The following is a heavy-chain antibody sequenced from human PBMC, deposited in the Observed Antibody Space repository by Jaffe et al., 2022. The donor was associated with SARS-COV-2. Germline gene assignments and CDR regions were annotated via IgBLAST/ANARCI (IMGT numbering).Heavy chain of an antibody. D-gene: IGHD2-2*01. J-gene: IGHJ4*02. CDR1: GFTFSNAW. CDR2: IKSKTDGGTT. CDR3: TTQLGYCSSTSCYELDY. Sequence: EVQLVESGGGLVKPGGSLRLSCAASGFTFSNAWMSWVRQAPGKGLEWVGRIKSKTDGGTTDYAAPVKGRFTISRDDSKNTLYLQMNSLKTEDTAVYYCTTQLGYCSSTSCYELDYWGQGTLVTVSS. V-gene: IGHV3-15*01.